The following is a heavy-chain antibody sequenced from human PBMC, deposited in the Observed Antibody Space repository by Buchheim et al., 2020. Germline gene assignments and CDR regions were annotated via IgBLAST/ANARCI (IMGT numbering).Heavy chain of an antibody. CDR1: GYTFTGYY. J-gene: IGHJ6*02. V-gene: IGHV1-2*04. CDR3: ARDSRYCSGGSCYLPYYGMDV. Sequence: QVQLVQSGAEVKKPGASVKVSCKASGYTFTGYYMHWVRQAPGQGLEWMGWINPNSGGTNYAQKFQGWVTMTRDTSISTAYMELSRLRSDDTAVYYCARDSRYCSGGSCYLPYYGMDVRGQGTT. D-gene: IGHD2-15*01. CDR2: INPNSGGT.